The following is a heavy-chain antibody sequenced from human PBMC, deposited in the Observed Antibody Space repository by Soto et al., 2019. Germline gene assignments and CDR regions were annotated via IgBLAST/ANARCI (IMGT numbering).Heavy chain of an antibody. V-gene: IGHV3-23*01. CDR2: ISGSGT. D-gene: IGHD6-6*01. J-gene: IGHJ4*02. Sequence: GGSLRLSCEASGFTFSSYAMSWVRQAPGKGLEWVSVISGSGTYYADSVKGRFTISRDNSKNTLYLEMNSLRAEDTAVYYCANGMAARRTPDYWGQGTLVTVSS. CDR3: ANGMAARRTPDY. CDR1: GFTFSSYA.